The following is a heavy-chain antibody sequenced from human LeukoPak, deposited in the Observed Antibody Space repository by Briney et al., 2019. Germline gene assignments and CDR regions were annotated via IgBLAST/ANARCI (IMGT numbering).Heavy chain of an antibody. J-gene: IGHJ4*02. Sequence: GGSLRLSCAASGFTFSNAWMSWVRQAPGKGLEWVGRIKSKTDGGTTDYAAPVKGRFTISRDDSKNTLYLQMNSLKTEDTAVYYCTTGVAARRRVSSQDYYFDYWGQGTLVTVSS. V-gene: IGHV3-15*01. CDR1: GFTFSNAW. CDR2: IKSKTDGGTT. D-gene: IGHD6-6*01. CDR3: TTGVAARRRVSSQDYYFDY.